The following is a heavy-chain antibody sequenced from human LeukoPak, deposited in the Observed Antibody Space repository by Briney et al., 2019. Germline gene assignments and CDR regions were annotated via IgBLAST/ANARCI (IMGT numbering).Heavy chain of an antibody. D-gene: IGHD3-16*01. CDR2: IREDGNEK. J-gene: IGHJ4*02. CDR3: AKDYLGGAWGGGFDY. V-gene: IGHV3-7*03. Sequence: GGSLRLSCAATGFTFRKHWMSWVRQTVGKGLECVAKIREDGNEKHYVDSVKGRFTISRDNAKNSLFLQMNNLRAEDTAVYYCAKDYLGGAWGGGFDYWGQGTLVTVSS. CDR1: GFTFRKHW.